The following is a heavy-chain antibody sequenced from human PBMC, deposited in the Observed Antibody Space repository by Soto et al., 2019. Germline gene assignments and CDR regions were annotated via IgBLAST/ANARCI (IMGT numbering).Heavy chain of an antibody. CDR3: ARVGGRFFEN. V-gene: IGHV3-23*04. J-gene: IGHJ4*02. CDR1: GFTFGTYA. Sequence: EVPLVESGGGLVQPGGSLRLSCAASGFTFGTYAMSWVRQAPGKGLEWVSAMTSSGSAIYYAESVRGRFIISRDNARNTLSLQLNRLRVEDTALYYCARVGGRFFENWGQGTRVTVSS. CDR2: MTSSGSAI. D-gene: IGHD1-26*01.